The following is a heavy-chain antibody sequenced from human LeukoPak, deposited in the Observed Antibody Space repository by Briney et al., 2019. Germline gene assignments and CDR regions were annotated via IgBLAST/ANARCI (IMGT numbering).Heavy chain of an antibody. CDR2: IYHSGST. CDR3: ARDDSSSSPGFDY. Sequence: PSETLSLTCAVYGGSFSGYYWSWIRQLPGKGLEWIGYIYHSGSTYYNPSLKSRVTISVDRSKNQFSLKLSSVTAADTAVYYCARDDSSSSPGFDYWGQETLVTVSS. CDR1: GGSFSGYY. D-gene: IGHD6-6*01. V-gene: IGHV4-34*01. J-gene: IGHJ4*02.